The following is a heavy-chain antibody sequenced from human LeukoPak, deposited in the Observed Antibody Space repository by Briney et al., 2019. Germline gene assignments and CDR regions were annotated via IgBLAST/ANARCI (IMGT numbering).Heavy chain of an antibody. CDR2: VSGSDDST. CDR3: AKDIYYTD. D-gene: IGHD3-3*01. J-gene: IGHJ4*02. CDR1: GFTFSSYA. V-gene: IGHV3-23*01. Sequence: GGSLRLSCAASGFTFSSYAMSWVRQAPGKGLEWVSAVSGSDDSTYYTDSVKGRFTISRDNSRNTLYLQMNSLRAEDTAVYYCAKDIYYTDWGQGALVTVSS.